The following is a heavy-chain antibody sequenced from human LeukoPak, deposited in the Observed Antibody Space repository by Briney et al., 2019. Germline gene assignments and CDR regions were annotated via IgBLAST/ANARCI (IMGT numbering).Heavy chain of an antibody. CDR1: GFTFSSYS. J-gene: IGHJ6*04. D-gene: IGHD3-10*02. CDR2: ISSSSSTI. V-gene: IGHV3-48*01. Sequence: GGFLRLSCAASGFTFSSYSMNWVRQAPGKGLEWVSYISSSSSTIYYADSVKGRFTISRDNAKNSLYLQMNSLRAEDTAVYYCAELGITMIGGVWGKGTTVTISS. CDR3: AELGITMIGGV.